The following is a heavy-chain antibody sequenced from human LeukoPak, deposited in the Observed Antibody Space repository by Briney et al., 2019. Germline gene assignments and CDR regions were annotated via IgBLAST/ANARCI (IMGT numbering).Heavy chain of an antibody. V-gene: IGHV4-59*01. Sequence: PSETLSLTCNVSGGSIGRYFWSWIRQPPGKTLEGIGYIYYGATTTYNPSFKSRVTISVDTPKNQVSLKLKSVTAADTAFYYCARGDGSGWSGGRNFPHWGQGTLVTVSS. CDR2: IYYGATT. J-gene: IGHJ1*01. CDR1: GGSIGRYF. D-gene: IGHD6-19*01. CDR3: ARGDGSGWSGGRNFPH.